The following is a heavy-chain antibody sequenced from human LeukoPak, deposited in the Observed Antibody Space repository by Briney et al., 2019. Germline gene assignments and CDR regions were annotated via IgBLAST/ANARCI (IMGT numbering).Heavy chain of an antibody. D-gene: IGHD3-3*01. Sequence: PSETLSLTCTVSGGSISSSSYYWGWIRQPPGKGLEWIGSIYYSGSTYYNPSLKSRVTISVDTSKNQLSLKLSSVTAADTAVYYCARLVVGVVSNWFDPWGQGTLVTVSS. J-gene: IGHJ5*02. CDR2: IYYSGST. V-gene: IGHV4-39*01. CDR1: GGSISSSSYY. CDR3: ARLVVGVVSNWFDP.